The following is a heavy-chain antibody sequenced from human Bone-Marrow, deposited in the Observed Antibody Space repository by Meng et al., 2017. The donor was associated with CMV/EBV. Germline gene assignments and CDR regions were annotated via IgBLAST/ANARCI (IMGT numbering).Heavy chain of an antibody. CDR3: ARDYGMDV. CDR1: GFTFSSYW. J-gene: IGHJ6*02. V-gene: IGHV3-7*01. CDR2: IKEDGSEK. Sequence: GESLKISCAGSGFTFSSYWMTWVRQAPGKGLEWVANIKEDGSEKHYVDSVKGRFTISRDKAKNSLYLQMNSLRAEDTAVYYCARDYGMDVWGQATTVTVSS.